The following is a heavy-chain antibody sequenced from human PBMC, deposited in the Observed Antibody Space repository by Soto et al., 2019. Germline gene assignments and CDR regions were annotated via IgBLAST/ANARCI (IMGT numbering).Heavy chain of an antibody. D-gene: IGHD6-19*01. V-gene: IGHV3-30-3*01. J-gene: IGHJ4*02. Sequence: QVQLVEAGGGVVQPGRSLRLSCAASGFTFSSYAMHWVRQAPGKGLEWVAVISYDGSNKYYADSVKGRFTISRDNSKNTLYRQMNSVRAEDTAVYYCARDKAPYSSGWHNRHFDYWGQGTLVTVSS. CDR1: GFTFSSYA. CDR2: ISYDGSNK. CDR3: ARDKAPYSSGWHNRHFDY.